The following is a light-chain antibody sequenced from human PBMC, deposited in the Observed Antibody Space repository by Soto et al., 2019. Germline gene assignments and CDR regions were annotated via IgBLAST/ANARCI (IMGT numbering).Light chain of an antibody. CDR3: SSYTSSSPVV. CDR2: EVS. V-gene: IGLV2-14*01. J-gene: IGLJ2*01. Sequence: QSALTQPASVSGSPGQSITISCTGTSSDVGGYNSVSWYQQHPGTAPKLMIYEVSNRPSGVSNRFSGFKSGNTASLTISGLQAEDEADYYCSSYTSSSPVVFGGGTKLTVL. CDR1: SSDVGGYNS.